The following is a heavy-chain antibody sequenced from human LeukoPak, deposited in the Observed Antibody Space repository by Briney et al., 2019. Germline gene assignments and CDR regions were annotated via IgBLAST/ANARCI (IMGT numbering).Heavy chain of an antibody. D-gene: IGHD6-19*01. CDR1: GFTFSSYG. V-gene: IGHV3-30*03. CDR3: ARVVWWLVPDFDF. J-gene: IGHJ4*02. CDR2: ISYDGSKK. Sequence: PGRSLRLSCAASGFTFSSYGMHWVRQALGKGLEWVAVISYDGSKKYYADSVKGRFTTSRDNSKNALYLQINSLRPEETAVYYCARVVWWLVPDFDFWGQGTLVSVSS.